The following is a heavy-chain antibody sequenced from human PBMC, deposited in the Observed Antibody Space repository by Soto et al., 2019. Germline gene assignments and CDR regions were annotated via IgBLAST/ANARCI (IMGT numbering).Heavy chain of an antibody. CDR1: GGSISSYY. V-gene: IGHV4-59*12. J-gene: IGHJ4*02. CDR3: ARYNAASGTYYFDF. Sequence: SETLSLTCTVSGGSISSYYWSWIRQPPGKGPEWIGEINHRGSANYNPSLKSRVTISVDISKSQFSLRLTSVTAADTAVYYCARYNAASGTYYFDFWGQGALVTVSS. D-gene: IGHD6-13*01. CDR2: INHRGSA.